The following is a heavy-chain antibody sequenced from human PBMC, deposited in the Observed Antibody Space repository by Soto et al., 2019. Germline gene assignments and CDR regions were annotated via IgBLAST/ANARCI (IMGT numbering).Heavy chain of an antibody. CDR1: GFSVSSYA. CDR3: AKNRDRWIGMDV. Sequence: XGSLRLSCAASGFSVSSYAMSGVRQAPGKGLEWVSAISGSGGSTYYADSVKGRFTISRDNSKNTLYLQMNSLRAEDTAVYYCAKNRDRWIGMDVWGQRTTVTVSS. CDR2: ISGSGGST. V-gene: IGHV3-23*01. D-gene: IGHD5-12*01. J-gene: IGHJ6*02.